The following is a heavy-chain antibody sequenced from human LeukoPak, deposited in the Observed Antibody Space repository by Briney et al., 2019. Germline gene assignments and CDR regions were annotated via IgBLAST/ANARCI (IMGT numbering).Heavy chain of an antibody. J-gene: IGHJ4*02. Sequence: SQTLSLTCAISGDSVSSNSVAWNWVRQSPSIGLEWLGRTYYRSRWYNDYAVSVKSRITINPDTSKNQFSLQLNSVTPEDTAVYYCARDHDYGDYGTYEDYWGQGTLVTVSS. CDR3: ARDHDYGDYGTYEDY. V-gene: IGHV6-1*01. D-gene: IGHD4-17*01. CDR2: TYYRSRWYN. CDR1: GDSVSSNSVA.